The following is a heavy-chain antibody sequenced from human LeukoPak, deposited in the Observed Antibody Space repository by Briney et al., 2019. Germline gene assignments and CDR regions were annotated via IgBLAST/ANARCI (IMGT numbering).Heavy chain of an antibody. CDR1: GFTISSYY. Sequence: AGTLSLSCAASGFTISSYYKNWVRQAPGKGLVWVSRISSDGSSTYYADTVMGRFTVSRDNVENTLFLQMSSLRGEDTAVYCCATLGGYFDYWGQGTLVCVSP. CDR3: ATLGGYFDY. D-gene: IGHD3-16*01. V-gene: IGHV3-74*01. J-gene: IGHJ4*02. CDR2: ISSDGSST.